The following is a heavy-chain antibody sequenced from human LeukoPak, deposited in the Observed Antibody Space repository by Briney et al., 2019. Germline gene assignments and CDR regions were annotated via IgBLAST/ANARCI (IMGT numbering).Heavy chain of an antibody. V-gene: IGHV3-48*03. CDR3: AELGITMIGGV. J-gene: IGHJ6*04. CDR1: GFTFSSYE. D-gene: IGHD3-10*02. Sequence: GGSLRLSCAASGFTFSSYEMNWVRQAPGEGLEWVSYISSSGRTIYYADSVKGRFTISRDNAKNSLYLQMNSLRAEDTAVYYCAELGITMIGGVWGKGTTVTISS. CDR2: ISSSGRTI.